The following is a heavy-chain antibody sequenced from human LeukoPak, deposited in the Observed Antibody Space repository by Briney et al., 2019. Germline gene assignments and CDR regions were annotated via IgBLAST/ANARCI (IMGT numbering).Heavy chain of an antibody. D-gene: IGHD2-21*02. J-gene: IGHJ4*02. CDR2: FHPEDGET. CDR1: GYTVTELS. Sequence: EASVKVSCKVSGYTVTELSMHWVRQSPGKGLEWMGGFHPEDGETIYAQKFQGRVTMTEDTSTDTAYMELSSLRSEDTAVYYCATAASGAPYCGGDCYSSVWGPLGGWGQGTLVTVSS. V-gene: IGHV1-24*01. CDR3: ATAASGAPYCGGDCYSSVWGPLGG.